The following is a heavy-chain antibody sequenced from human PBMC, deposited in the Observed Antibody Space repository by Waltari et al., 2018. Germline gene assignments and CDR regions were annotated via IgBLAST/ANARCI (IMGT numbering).Heavy chain of an antibody. V-gene: IGHV4-34*01. J-gene: IGHJ4*02. D-gene: IGHD3-3*01. CDR1: GGSFSGSY. CDR2: INHSGST. CDR3: ARRKTYYDFWSGYYPLDY. Sequence: QVQLQQWGAGLLKPSETLSLTCAVYGGSFSGSYWSWIRQPPGKGLEWIGEINHSGSTNYNPSLKSRVTISVDTSKNQFSLKLSSVTAADTAVYYCARRKTYYDFWSGYYPLDYWGQGTLVTVSS.